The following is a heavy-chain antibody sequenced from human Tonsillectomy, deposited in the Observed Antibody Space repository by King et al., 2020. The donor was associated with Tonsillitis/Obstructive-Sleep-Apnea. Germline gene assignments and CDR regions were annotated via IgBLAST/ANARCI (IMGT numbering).Heavy chain of an antibody. CDR3: AHLPVIAVVPTRDDAFDI. J-gene: IGHJ3*02. CDR1: GFSLSTSEVD. Sequence: TLKESGPTLVKPTQTLTLTCAFSGFSLSTSEVDVGWIRQPPGKALEWLALIYWDDDKRYSPSLKSRLTITKDTSKNQLVLTMTNMDPVDTATYYCAHLPVIAVVPTRDDAFDIWGQGTMVTVSS. V-gene: IGHV2-5*02. D-gene: IGHD6-19*01. CDR2: IYWDDDK.